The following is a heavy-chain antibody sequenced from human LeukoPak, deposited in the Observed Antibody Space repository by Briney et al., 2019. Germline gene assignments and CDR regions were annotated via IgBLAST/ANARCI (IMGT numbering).Heavy chain of an antibody. CDR3: ARDPLPGIAASGVLGY. CDR1: GGSISSYY. V-gene: IGHV4-4*07. D-gene: IGHD6-13*01. CDR2: IYTSGST. Sequence: PSETLSLTCTVSGGSISSYYWSWIRQPAGKGLEWIGRIYTSGSTNYSPSLKSRVTMSVDTSENQFSLKLSSVTAADTAVYYCARDPLPGIAASGVLGYWGQGTLVTVSS. J-gene: IGHJ4*02.